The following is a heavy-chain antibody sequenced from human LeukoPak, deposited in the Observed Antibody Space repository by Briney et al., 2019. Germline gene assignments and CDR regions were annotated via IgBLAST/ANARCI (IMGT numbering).Heavy chain of an antibody. CDR1: GFTFSSYA. D-gene: IGHD3-22*01. CDR2: ISYDGSDK. V-gene: IGHV3-30*14. J-gene: IGHJ4*02. Sequence: GGSLRLSCAASGFTFSSYAMYWVRQAPGKGLEWVAVISYDGSDKFYADSVKGRFTISRDSSKNTLYLQMGSLRAEDMAVYYCASDGYYYDTSGYYPFDYWGQGTLVTVSS. CDR3: ASDGYYYDTSGYYPFDY.